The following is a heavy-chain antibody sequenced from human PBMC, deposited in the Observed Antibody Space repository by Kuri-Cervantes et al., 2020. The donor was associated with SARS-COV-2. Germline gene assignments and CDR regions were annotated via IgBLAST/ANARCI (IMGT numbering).Heavy chain of an antibody. V-gene: IGHV3-23*01. CDR2: ISGSGGST. J-gene: IGHJ6*02. CDR3: ANPTGHYYYGMDV. Sequence: ETLSLTCAASGFTVSSNYMSWVRQAPGKGLEWVSAISGSGGSTYYADSVKGRFTISRDNSKNTLYLQMNSMRAEDTAVYYCANPTGHYYYGMDVWGQGTTVTVSS. CDR1: GFTVSSNY.